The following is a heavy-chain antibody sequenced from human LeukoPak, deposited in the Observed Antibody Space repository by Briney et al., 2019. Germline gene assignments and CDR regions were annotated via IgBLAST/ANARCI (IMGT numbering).Heavy chain of an antibody. CDR1: GGSISSSSYS. D-gene: IGHD2-15*01. CDR3: ATLGYCSGGSCYPPDY. CDR2: INHSGST. V-gene: IGHV4-39*07. J-gene: IGHJ4*02. Sequence: SETLSLTCTVSGGSISSSSYSWGWIRQPPGKGLEWIGEINHSGSTNYNPSLKSRVTISVDTSKNQFSLKLSSVTAADTAVYYCATLGYCSGGSCYPPDYWGQGTLVTVSS.